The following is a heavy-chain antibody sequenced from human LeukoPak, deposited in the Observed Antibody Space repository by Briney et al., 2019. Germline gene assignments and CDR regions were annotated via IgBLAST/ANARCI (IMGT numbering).Heavy chain of an antibody. Sequence: GGSLRLSCAASGFTFSSYAMHWVRQAPGKGLEWVAVISYDGSNKYYADSVKGRFTISRDNSKNTLYLQMNSLRAEDTAVYYCAREYPAYYGSGSYYTCEFDPWGQGTLVTVSS. V-gene: IGHV3-30-3*01. CDR3: AREYPAYYGSGSYYTCEFDP. CDR2: ISYDGSNK. D-gene: IGHD3-10*01. CDR1: GFTFSSYA. J-gene: IGHJ5*02.